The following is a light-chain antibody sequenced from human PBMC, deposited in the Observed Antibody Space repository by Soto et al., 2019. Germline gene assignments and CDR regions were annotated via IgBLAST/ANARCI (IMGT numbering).Light chain of an antibody. J-gene: IGKJ5*01. CDR2: AAS. CDR1: QGITNY. Sequence: DIQMTQSPSTLSASVGDRVTITCRASQGITNYVAWYQQKPGRGPKLLIYAASTLQSGVPSRFSGSGSGTDFTLTISSLQPEDVATYYCQKYHTAPITFGQGTRLEIK. CDR3: QKYHTAPIT. V-gene: IGKV1-27*01.